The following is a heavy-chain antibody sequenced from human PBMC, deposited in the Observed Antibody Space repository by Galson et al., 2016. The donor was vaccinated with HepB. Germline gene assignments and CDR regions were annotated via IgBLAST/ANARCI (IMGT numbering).Heavy chain of an antibody. J-gene: IGHJ4*02. Sequence: FLRLSCAASGFTFSRYGMHWVRQAPGKGLEWVTFISYDGSNKYYADSEKGRFTISRDNSKNTLSLQMNSLRAEDTAVYYCAKDPYYYGSGSYLYFHYWGQGALVAVSS. CDR3: AKDPYYYGSGSYLYFHY. CDR1: GFTFSRYG. V-gene: IGHV3-30*18. CDR2: ISYDGSNK. D-gene: IGHD3-10*01.